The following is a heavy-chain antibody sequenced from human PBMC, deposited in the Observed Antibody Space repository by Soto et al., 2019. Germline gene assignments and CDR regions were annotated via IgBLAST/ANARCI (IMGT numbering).Heavy chain of an antibody. J-gene: IGHJ6*02. CDR2: VFHSGTT. CDR3: ARARGYCTGASCSLFYFYGLDV. V-gene: IGHV4-30-4*01. D-gene: IGHD2-8*02. Sequence: QVQLQESGPGLVKPSQTLSLTCTVSGDSITSGTNYWSWIRQSPGKGLEWVGFVFHSGTTFYNPSLQSRVLMSVDTSKSRLSLNVRSLTAADTAVYYCARARGYCTGASCSLFYFYGLDVWGQGTTVSVSS. CDR1: GDSITSGTNY.